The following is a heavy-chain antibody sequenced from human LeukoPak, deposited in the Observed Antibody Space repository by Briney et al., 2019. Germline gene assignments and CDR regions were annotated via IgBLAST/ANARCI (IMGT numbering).Heavy chain of an antibody. CDR2: IYTSGST. D-gene: IGHD7-27*01. Sequence: SETLSLTCTVSGRSISSYYWSWIRQPAGKGLEWIGRIYTSGSTNYNPSLKSRVTMSVDTSKNQFSLKLSSVTAADTAVYYCARDGDQTGYFDYWGQGTLFTVSS. CDR1: GRSISSYY. CDR3: ARDGDQTGYFDY. J-gene: IGHJ4*02. V-gene: IGHV4-4*07.